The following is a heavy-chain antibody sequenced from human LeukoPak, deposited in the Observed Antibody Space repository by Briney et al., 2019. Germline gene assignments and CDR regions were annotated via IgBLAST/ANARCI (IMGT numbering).Heavy chain of an antibody. V-gene: IGHV3-30*04. J-gene: IGHJ4*02. D-gene: IGHD5-12*01. Sequence: GGSLRLSCAASGSTFSSYAMHWVRQAPGKGLEWVAVISYDGSNKYYADSVKGRFTISRDNSKNTLYLQMNSLRAEDTAVYYCARDFGYSGYDWGGFDYWGQGTLVTVSS. CDR2: ISYDGSNK. CDR1: GSTFSSYA. CDR3: ARDFGYSGYDWGGFDY.